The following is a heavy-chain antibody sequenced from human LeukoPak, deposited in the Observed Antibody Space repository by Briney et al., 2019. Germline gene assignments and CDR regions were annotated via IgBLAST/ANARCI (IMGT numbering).Heavy chain of an antibody. CDR2: IRYDGSNK. CDR3: AKDKSIAAPVYYMDV. D-gene: IGHD6-6*01. V-gene: IGHV3-30*02. Sequence: GGSRRPSCAASGFTFSSYGMHWVRQAPGKGLEWVAFIRYDGSNKYYADSVKGRFTISRDNSKNTLYLQMNSMRAEDTAVYYCAKDKSIAAPVYYMDVWGKGTTVTVSS. J-gene: IGHJ6*03. CDR1: GFTFSSYG.